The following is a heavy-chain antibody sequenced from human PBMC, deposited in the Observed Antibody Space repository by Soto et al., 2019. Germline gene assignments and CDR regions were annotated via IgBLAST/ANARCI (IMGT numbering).Heavy chain of an antibody. CDR2: IYYSVST. CDR1: GGSISSYY. CDR3: ARGRGISRY. V-gene: IGHV4-59*08. Sequence: SETLSLTCTVSGGSISSYYWSWIRQPPGKGLEWIGYIYYSVSTNYNPSLKSRVTISVDTSKNQFSLKLSSVTAADTAVYYCARGRGISRYWGQGTLVTVSS. J-gene: IGHJ4*02. D-gene: IGHD2-15*01.